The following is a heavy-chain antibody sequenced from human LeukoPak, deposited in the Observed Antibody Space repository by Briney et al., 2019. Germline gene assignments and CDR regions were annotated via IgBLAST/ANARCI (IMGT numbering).Heavy chain of an antibody. Sequence: PGGSLRLSCAASGFTFNNFAMSWVRQAPGKGLQWVAAITETSVTTNYADSVRGRFTISRANSENTLFLHMSSLRVDDTAVYYCAKDLVGVSGTAAFDLWGQGTMVTVSS. CDR1: GFTFNNFA. CDR3: AKDLVGVSGTAAFDL. V-gene: IGHV3-23*01. CDR2: ITETSVTT. D-gene: IGHD6-19*01. J-gene: IGHJ3*01.